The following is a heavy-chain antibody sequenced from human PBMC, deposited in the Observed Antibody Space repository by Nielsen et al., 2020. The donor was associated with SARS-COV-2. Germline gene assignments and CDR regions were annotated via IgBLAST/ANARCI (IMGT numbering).Heavy chain of an antibody. CDR1: GDSINNDDNY. D-gene: IGHD2-2*01. J-gene: IGHJ3*02. V-gene: IGHV4-30-4*08. CDR2: ILYNGTT. Sequence: SETLSLTCSVFGDSINNDDNYWSWIRQFPGKGLEWIGYILYNGTTYYSWPLKSRLTISLDTSKNQFSLKLTSVTAADTAVYYCARLPAGTVSFDIWGQGTMVTVS. CDR3: ARLPAGTVSFDI.